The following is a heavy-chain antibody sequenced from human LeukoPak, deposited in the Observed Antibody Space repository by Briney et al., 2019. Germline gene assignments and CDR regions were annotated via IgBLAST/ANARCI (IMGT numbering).Heavy chain of an antibody. V-gene: IGHV3-74*01. D-gene: IGHD4-23*01. J-gene: IGHJ4*02. CDR1: GFTFSSYW. CDR2: IASDGSST. CDR3: ARGRPRGNDY. Sequence: GGSLKLSCAASGFTFSSYWRNWVRQAPGKGLVWVSRIASDGSSTAYADSVKGRFSISRDNAKNTLYLQMNSLRVEDTAVYYCARGRPRGNDYWGQGTLVTVSS.